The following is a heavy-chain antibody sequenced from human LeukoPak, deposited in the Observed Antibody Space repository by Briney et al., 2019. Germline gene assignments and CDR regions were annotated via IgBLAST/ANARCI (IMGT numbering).Heavy chain of an antibody. D-gene: IGHD3-3*01. J-gene: IGHJ4*02. CDR1: GGSFSGYY. CDR2: INHSGST. V-gene: IGHV4-34*01. Sequence: SETLSLTCAVYGGSFSGYYWSWIRQPPGKGLEWIGEINHSGSTNYNPSLKSRVTISVDTSKNQFSLKLSSVTAADTAVYYCARGNYDFWSGLSDYFDYWGQGTLVTVSS. CDR3: ARGNYDFWSGLSDYFDY.